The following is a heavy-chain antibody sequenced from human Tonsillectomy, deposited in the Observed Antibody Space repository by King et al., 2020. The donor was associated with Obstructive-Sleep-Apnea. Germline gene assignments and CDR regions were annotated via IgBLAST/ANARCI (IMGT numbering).Heavy chain of an antibody. V-gene: IGHV3-9*01. D-gene: IGHD1-26*01. J-gene: IGHJ3*02. CDR2: INLNSGNR. Sequence: VQLVESGGGLVQPGRSLRLSCAASGFTFDDYAMHWVRQAPGKGLEWVSGINLNSGNRSYADSVKGRFIISRDNAKNSLFLQMNSLRAEYTALYYCVQEGAGWVPDAFDSWGQGTMVTVS. CDR3: VQEGAGWVPDAFDS. CDR1: GFTFDDYA.